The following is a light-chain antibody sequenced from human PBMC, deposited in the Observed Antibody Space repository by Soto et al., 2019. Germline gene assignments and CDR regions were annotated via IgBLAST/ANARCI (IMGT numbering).Light chain of an antibody. V-gene: IGKV3-20*01. CDR1: QSVSSSY. Sequence: EIVLTQSPGTLSLSPGERATLSCRASQSVSSSYLAWYQQKPGQAPSLLIYGASSRITGIPDRFSGSGSGTDFTLTISRLEPEDFAVYYCQHYGSTSWTFGQGTKVDIK. CDR3: QHYGSTSWT. J-gene: IGKJ1*01. CDR2: GAS.